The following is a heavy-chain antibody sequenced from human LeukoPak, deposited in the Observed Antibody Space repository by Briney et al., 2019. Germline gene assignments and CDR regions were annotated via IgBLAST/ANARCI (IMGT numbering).Heavy chain of an antibody. D-gene: IGHD3-9*01. V-gene: IGHV4-39*07. CDR1: GGSISSSSYY. J-gene: IGHJ5*02. Sequence: PSETLSLTCTVSGGSISSSSYYWGWIRQPPGKGLEWIGSIYYSGSTYYNPSLKSRVTISVDTSKNQFSLKLSSVTAADTAVYYCARDLFPPLINIPEDWSGFDPWGQGTLVTVSS. CDR2: IYYSGST. CDR3: ARDLFPPLINIPEDWSGFDP.